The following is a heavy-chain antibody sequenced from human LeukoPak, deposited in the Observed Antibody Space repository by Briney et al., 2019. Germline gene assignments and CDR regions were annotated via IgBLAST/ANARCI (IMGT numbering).Heavy chain of an antibody. V-gene: IGHV3-30*03. CDR2: ISYDGSNK. Sequence: GGSLRLSCAASGFSFISYGMHWVRQAPGKGLEWVAVISYDGSNKYYADSVKGRFTISRDNSKNTLYLQMNSLRAEDTAVYYCARTDSSGYGYFDYWGQGTLVTVSS. J-gene: IGHJ4*02. D-gene: IGHD3-22*01. CDR3: ARTDSSGYGYFDY. CDR1: GFSFISYG.